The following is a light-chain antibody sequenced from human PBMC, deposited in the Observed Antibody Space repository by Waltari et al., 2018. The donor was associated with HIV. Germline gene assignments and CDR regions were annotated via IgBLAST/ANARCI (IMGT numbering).Light chain of an antibody. J-gene: IGLJ2*01. CDR1: SSNIGAGYD. CDR2: GNT. Sequence: QSVLTQPPSVSGAPGQRVTISCTGSSSNIGAGYDVHWYQQLPGTAPKLLIYGNTNRSSGVPDRFSGSKSGTSPSLAITGLQAEDEADYYCQSYDSSLTGSVFGGGTKLTVL. CDR3: QSYDSSLTGSV. V-gene: IGLV1-40*01.